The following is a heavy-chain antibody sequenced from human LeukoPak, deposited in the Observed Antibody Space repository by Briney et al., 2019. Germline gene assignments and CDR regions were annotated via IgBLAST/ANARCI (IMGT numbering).Heavy chain of an antibody. J-gene: IGHJ5*02. CDR2: ISGSGDTT. CDR1: GFTFSSYA. Sequence: GGSLRLSCAASGFTFSSYALSWVRQAPGKGLEWVSAISGSGDTTFYADSVKGRFTISRDNSKYTLYLQTSSLRADDTAVYYCTRGYVTRGGSFDPWGQGTLVTVSS. CDR3: TRGYVTRGGSFDP. V-gene: IGHV3-23*01. D-gene: IGHD2-2*01.